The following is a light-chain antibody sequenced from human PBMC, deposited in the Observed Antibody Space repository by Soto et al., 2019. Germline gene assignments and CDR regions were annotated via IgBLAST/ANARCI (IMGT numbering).Light chain of an antibody. CDR2: DVT. CDR3: CSYAGSYTFV. J-gene: IGLJ1*01. V-gene: IGLV2-11*01. CDR1: GSDVGYYNY. Sequence: QSALTQPRSVSGSPGQSVTISCTGAGSDVGYYNYVSWYQQHPGKAPKLMIYDVTTRPSGVPDRFSGSKSGNTASLTISGLQADDEADYYCCSYAGSYTFVFGTGTKLTVL.